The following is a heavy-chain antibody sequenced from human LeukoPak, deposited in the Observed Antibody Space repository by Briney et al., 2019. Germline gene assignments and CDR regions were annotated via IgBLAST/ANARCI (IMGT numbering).Heavy chain of an antibody. J-gene: IGHJ4*02. Sequence: GGSLRLSCATSGFTFSLFAMHWVRQAPGKGLEWVAIVSDDGNLQKYADSVWGRFTISRDNAKNSLYLQMNSLRAEDTAVYYCARDGGKADYDFWSGYPYYFDYWGQGTLVTVSS. D-gene: IGHD3-3*01. CDR2: VSDDGNLQ. CDR1: GFTFSLFA. CDR3: ARDGGKADYDFWSGYPYYFDY. V-gene: IGHV3-30*03.